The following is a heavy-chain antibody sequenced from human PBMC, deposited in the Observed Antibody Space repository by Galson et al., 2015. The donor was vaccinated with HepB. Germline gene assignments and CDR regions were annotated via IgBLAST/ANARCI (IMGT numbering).Heavy chain of an antibody. J-gene: IGHJ4*02. CDR2: ISGSGGST. CDR1: GFTFSSYA. D-gene: IGHD3-9*01. CDR3: AKAELRYFDRPLYFDY. Sequence: SLRLSCAASGFTFSSYAMSWVRQAPGKGLEWVSAISGSGGSTYYADSVKGRFTISRDNSMNTLYLQMNSLRAEDTAVYYCAKAELRYFDRPLYFDYWGQGTLVTVSS. V-gene: IGHV3-23*01.